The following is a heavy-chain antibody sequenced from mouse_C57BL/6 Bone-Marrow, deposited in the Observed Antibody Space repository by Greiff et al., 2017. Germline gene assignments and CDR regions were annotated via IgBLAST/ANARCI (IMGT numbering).Heavy chain of an antibody. CDR2: IYPRSGNT. V-gene: IGHV1-81*01. CDR3: EGLLLRGWFVY. J-gene: IGHJ3*01. CDR1: GYTFTSYG. D-gene: IGHD1-1*01. Sequence: QVHVKQSGAELARPGASVKLSCKASGYTFTSYGISWVKQRTGQGLEWIGEIYPRSGNTYYNEKFKGKATLTADKSSSTAYMELRSLTSADSAVFFCEGLLLRGWFVYWGQGTRVTVSA.